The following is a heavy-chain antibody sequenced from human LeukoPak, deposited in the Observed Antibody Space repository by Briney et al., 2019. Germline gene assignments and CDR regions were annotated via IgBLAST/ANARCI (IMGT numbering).Heavy chain of an antibody. J-gene: IGHJ4*02. Sequence: PGRSLRLSCAATGFTFSNYGMHWVRQAPGKGLEWVAVIWYDGSNKYYADSVKGRFTISRDNSKNTLYLQMNSLRAEDTAVYYCARELSGSGSYYEGYFDYWGQGTLVTVSS. D-gene: IGHD3-10*01. CDR3: ARELSGSGSYYEGYFDY. CDR2: IWYDGSNK. V-gene: IGHV3-33*01. CDR1: GFTFSNYG.